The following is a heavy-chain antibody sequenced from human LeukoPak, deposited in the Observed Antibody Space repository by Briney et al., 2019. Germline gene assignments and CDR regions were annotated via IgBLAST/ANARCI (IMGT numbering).Heavy chain of an antibody. Sequence: SETLSLTCTVSGGSISSSSYYWSWIRQPPGKGLEWIGYIYYSGSTNYNPSLKSRVTISVDTSKNQFSLKLSSVTAADTAVYYCARRVPARACFDYWGQGTLVTVSS. J-gene: IGHJ4*02. CDR2: IYYSGST. CDR3: ARRVPARACFDY. CDR1: GGSISSSSYY. V-gene: IGHV4-61*05.